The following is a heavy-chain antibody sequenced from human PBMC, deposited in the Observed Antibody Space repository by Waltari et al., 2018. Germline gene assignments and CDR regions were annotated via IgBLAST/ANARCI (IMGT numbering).Heavy chain of an antibody. V-gene: IGHV3-23*01. CDR2: ISISGNSP. J-gene: IGHJ4*02. CDR1: GFFFSISA. D-gene: IGHD3-22*01. Sequence: EVQLLESGGGLVQPGGSLRLSFAASGFFFSISAITWVRQAPWKGWEWVATISISGNSPFYADSVKGRFTISRDNSKNTLYLQMSSLRAEDTAVYYCAQDYYDASVLGYWGQGTLVTVSS. CDR3: AQDYYDASVLGY.